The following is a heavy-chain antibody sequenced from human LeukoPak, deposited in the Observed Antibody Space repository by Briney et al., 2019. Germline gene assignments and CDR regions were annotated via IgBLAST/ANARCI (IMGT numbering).Heavy chain of an antibody. CDR1: GFTFDDYG. CDR3: ARGQRYDILTGYYGTYSYYMDV. J-gene: IGHJ6*03. CDR2: INWNGGST. Sequence: GGSLRLSCAASGFTFDDYGMSWVRQAPGKGLEWVSGINWNGGSTGYADSVKGRFTISRDNAENSLYLQMNSLRAEDTALYYCARGQRYDILTGYYGTYSYYMDVWGKGTTVTVSS. D-gene: IGHD3-9*01. V-gene: IGHV3-20*04.